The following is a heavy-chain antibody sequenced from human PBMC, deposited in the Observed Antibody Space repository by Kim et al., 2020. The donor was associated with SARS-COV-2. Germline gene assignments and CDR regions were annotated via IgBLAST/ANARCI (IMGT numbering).Heavy chain of an antibody. V-gene: IGHV5-51*01. Sequence: GESLKISCKGSGYSFTTNWIVWVRQLPGKGLEWMGIIYPLDSDTRYSPLFEGQVTISADKSIGTAYLQWSSLKASDTAMYYCARVPWFGELYGGGAYFDYWGQGTPVTVSS. CDR2: IYPLDSDT. J-gene: IGHJ4*02. D-gene: IGHD3-10*01. CDR1: GYSFTTNW. CDR3: ARVPWFGELYGGGAYFDY.